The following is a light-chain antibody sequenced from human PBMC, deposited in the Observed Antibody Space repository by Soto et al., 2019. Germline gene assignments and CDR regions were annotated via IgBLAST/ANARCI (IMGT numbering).Light chain of an antibody. CDR3: QQYSSTPHT. Sequence: DIQMTQSPSTLSASAGDRVTITCRASQSISSWLAWYQQKPGKDPKLLIFKASSLESGVPSRFSGSGSRTEITLTISSLQPDYSTYYYCQQYSSTPHTFGGGTKVEIK. V-gene: IGKV1-5*03. CDR2: KAS. J-gene: IGKJ4*01. CDR1: QSISSW.